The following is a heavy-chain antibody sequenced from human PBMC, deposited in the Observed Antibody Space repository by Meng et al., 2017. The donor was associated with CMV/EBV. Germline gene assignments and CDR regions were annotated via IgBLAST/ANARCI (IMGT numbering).Heavy chain of an antibody. Sequence: GGSLRPSCAASGFTFSNYGMHWVRQAPGKGLEWVAVIWYDGSDKYYADSVKGRFTISRDNSKNTLYLQMNSLRAEDTAVYYCAKDRSSSVSFWFDPWGQGTLVTVSS. D-gene: IGHD6-6*01. CDR3: AKDRSSSVSFWFDP. J-gene: IGHJ5*02. V-gene: IGHV3-33*06. CDR2: IWYDGSDK. CDR1: GFTFSNYG.